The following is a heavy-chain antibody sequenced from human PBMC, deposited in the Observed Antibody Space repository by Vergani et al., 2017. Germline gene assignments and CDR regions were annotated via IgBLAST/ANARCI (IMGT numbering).Heavy chain of an antibody. CDR1: GDAISRDTYS. V-gene: IGHV4-30-2*01. CDR2: VYYSWTT. Sequence: QLQLQESDSRLVNPSQTLSLTCTLSGDAISRDTYSWNWVRQPPGKPLEWIGSVYYSWTTYYNPSLGGRVTMSIDKSKNHFSLTLTSVTAADSAFYFCARGQTGYSRDCSTYFFYMDVWGKGTTVTVSS. D-gene: IGHD3-3*01. CDR3: ARGQTGYSRDCSTYFFYMDV. J-gene: IGHJ6*03.